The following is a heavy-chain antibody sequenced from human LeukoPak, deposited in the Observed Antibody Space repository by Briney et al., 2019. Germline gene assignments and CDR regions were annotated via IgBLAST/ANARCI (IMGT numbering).Heavy chain of an antibody. CDR2: INPSGGST. J-gene: IGHJ5*02. CDR1: GYTFTSYY. D-gene: IGHD2-2*02. V-gene: IGHV1-46*01. CDR3: AKVAGDLVVVLAPIGDEWFDP. Sequence: GASVKVSCKASGYTFTSYYMHWVRQAPGQGLEWMGIINPSGGSTSYAQNFQGRVTMTTDTSTSTAYMELRSLRSDDTAVYYCAKVAGDLVVVLAPIGDEWFDPWGQGTLVTVSS.